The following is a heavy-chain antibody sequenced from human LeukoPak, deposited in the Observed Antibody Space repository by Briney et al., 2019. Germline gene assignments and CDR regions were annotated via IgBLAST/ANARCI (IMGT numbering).Heavy chain of an antibody. CDR1: GFTFGDYA. J-gene: IGHJ4*02. CDR2: IRSKACGGTT. V-gene: IGHV3-49*04. CDR3: TRDRDAGSSWYSTGYDY. Sequence: QLGGSLRLSCTASGFTFGDYAMSWVRQAPGKGLEWVGFIRSKACGGTTEYAASVKGRFTISRDDSKSIAYLQMNSLKTEDTAVYYCTRDRDAGSSWYSTGYDYWGQGTLVTVSS. D-gene: IGHD6-13*01.